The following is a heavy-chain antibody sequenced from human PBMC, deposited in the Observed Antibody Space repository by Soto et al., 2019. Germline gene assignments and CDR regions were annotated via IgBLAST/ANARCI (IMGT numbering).Heavy chain of an antibody. CDR1: GGTFSSYA. V-gene: IGHV1-69*13. CDR2: IIPIFGTA. CDR3: ASQQLGPSYYYGMDV. D-gene: IGHD6-6*01. Sequence: SVKVSCKAAGGTFSSYAISWVRQAPGQGLEWMGGIIPIFGTANYAQKFQGRVTITADESTSTAYMELSSLRSEDTAVYYCASQQLGPSYYYGMDVWGQGTTVTVSS. J-gene: IGHJ6*02.